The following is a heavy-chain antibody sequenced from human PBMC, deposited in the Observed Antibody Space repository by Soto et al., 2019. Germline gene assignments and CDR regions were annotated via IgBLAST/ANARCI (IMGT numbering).Heavy chain of an antibody. D-gene: IGHD3-16*01. CDR2: MYNTGST. V-gene: IGHV4-59*01. J-gene: IGHJ4*02. CDR3: ASFGGSFWYFDY. Sequence: PSETLSLTCTVSGGSISRYYWSWIRQPPGKGLEWIGYMYNTGSTVYNPSFKSRVTISVDTSKNQFSLKLNSVTAADTAVYYCASFGGSFWYFDYWGQGTLVTVS. CDR1: GGSISRYY.